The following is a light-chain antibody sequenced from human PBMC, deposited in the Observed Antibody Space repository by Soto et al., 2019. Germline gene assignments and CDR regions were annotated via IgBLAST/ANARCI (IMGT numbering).Light chain of an antibody. J-gene: IGKJ2*01. CDR1: QSVLYSSNNKNY. V-gene: IGKV4-1*01. CDR2: WAS. CDR3: KQYYKTPRGRI. Sequence: DIVMTQSPDSLAVSLGERATINCKSSQSVLYSSNNKNYLAWYQQKPGQPPKLLIYWASTRESGVPDRYSGSGSGTDFTLTISSLQAEDVVVYYSKQYYKTPRGRIFGQGTKLEIK.